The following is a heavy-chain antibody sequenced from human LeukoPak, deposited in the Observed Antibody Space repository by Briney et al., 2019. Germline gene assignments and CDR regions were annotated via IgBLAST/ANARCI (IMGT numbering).Heavy chain of an antibody. Sequence: ETLSLTCAVSGYSISSGNYWGWIRQPPGKGLEWVSAISGSGGSTYYADSVKGRFTISRDNSKNTLYLQMNSLRAEDTAVYYCAKDQDSGIAVAGSGPGYWGQGTLVTVSS. V-gene: IGHV3-23*01. D-gene: IGHD6-19*01. J-gene: IGHJ4*02. CDR1: GYSISSGN. CDR2: ISGSGGST. CDR3: AKDQDSGIAVAGSGPGY.